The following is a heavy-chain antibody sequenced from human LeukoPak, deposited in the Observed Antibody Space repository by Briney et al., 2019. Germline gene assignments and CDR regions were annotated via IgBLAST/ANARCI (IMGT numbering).Heavy chain of an antibody. V-gene: IGHV3-23*01. D-gene: IGHD5/OR15-5a*01. CDR3: AKSRPFQH. CDR1: GFTFGSYA. J-gene: IGHJ1*01. CDR2: ISGSGGST. Sequence: GGSLGLSFAASGFTFGSYALSWVRKAPGKGLEWVSAISGSGGSTYYADSVKGRFTISRDNSKNTLYLQMNSLRAEDTAVYYCAKSRPFQHWGQGTLVTVSS.